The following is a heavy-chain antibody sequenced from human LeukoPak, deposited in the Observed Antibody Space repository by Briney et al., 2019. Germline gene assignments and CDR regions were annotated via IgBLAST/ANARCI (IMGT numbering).Heavy chain of an antibody. D-gene: IGHD5-18*01. CDR2: IYYSGST. J-gene: IGHJ6*03. CDR1: GGSISSSSYY. V-gene: IGHV4-39*07. Sequence: SETLSLTCTVSGGSISSSSYYWGWIRQPPGKGLEWIGSIYYSGSTNYNPSLKSRVTISVDTSKNQFSLKLSSVTAADTAVYYCARVYGYSYGSYDYYMDVWGKGTTVTVSS. CDR3: ARVYGYSYGSYDYYMDV.